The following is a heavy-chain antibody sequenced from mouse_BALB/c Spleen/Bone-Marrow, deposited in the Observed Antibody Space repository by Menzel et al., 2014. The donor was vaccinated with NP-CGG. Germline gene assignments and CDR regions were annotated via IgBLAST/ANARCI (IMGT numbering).Heavy chain of an antibody. CDR1: GFSLTGYG. D-gene: IGHD2-13*01. V-gene: IGHV2-6-7*01. J-gene: IGHJ1*01. Sequence: QVQLKDSGPGLVAPSQSQSITCTVSGFSLTGYGVNWVRQPPGKGLEWLGKIWGDGSTDYNSPLKSRLSIIKDNSKSQVFLKVNSLQTDDTARYYCARDRRGLRYFDVWGAGTTVTVSS. CDR2: IWGDGST. CDR3: ARDRRGLRYFDV.